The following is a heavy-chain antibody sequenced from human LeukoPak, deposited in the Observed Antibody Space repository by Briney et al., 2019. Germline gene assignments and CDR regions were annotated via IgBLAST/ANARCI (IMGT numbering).Heavy chain of an antibody. V-gene: IGHV5-51*01. J-gene: IGHJ4*02. Sequence: GESLKISCKGSGYSFTSYWIGWVRRMPGKGLEWMGIIYPGDSDTRYSPSFQGQVTISADKSISTAYLQWSSLKASDTALYYCARTRGSGSYQHYFDYWGQGTLVTVSS. CDR1: GYSFTSYW. CDR2: IYPGDSDT. D-gene: IGHD3-10*01. CDR3: ARTRGSGSYQHYFDY.